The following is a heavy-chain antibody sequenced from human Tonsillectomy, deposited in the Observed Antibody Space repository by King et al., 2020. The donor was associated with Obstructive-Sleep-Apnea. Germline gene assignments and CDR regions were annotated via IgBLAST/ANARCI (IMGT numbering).Heavy chain of an antibody. CDR3: AREAAVAENWFDP. J-gene: IGHJ5*02. Sequence: VQLVESGGDLVKPGGSLGLSCAASGFIFSDYYMTWIRQAPGKGLEWVAYISSSGRTTYYADSVKGRFTISRDNAKNSLYLQMNSLRADDTAVYYCAREAAVAENWFDPWGQGTLVTVSS. V-gene: IGHV3-11*01. CDR1: GFIFSDYY. D-gene: IGHD6-19*01. CDR2: ISSSGRTT.